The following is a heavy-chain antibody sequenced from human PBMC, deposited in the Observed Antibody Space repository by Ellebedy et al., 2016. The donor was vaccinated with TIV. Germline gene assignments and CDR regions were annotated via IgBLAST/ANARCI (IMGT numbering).Heavy chain of an antibody. CDR2: IYSGGST. CDR3: ASRCSSTSCYQEGRDAFDI. D-gene: IGHD2-2*01. V-gene: IGHV3-66*01. CDR1: GFTVSSNY. Sequence: PGGSLRLSCAASGFTVSSNYMSWVRQAPGKGLEWVSVIYSGGSTYYADSVKGRFTISRDNSKNTLYLQMNSLRAEDTAVYYCASRCSSTSCYQEGRDAFDIWGQGTMVTVSS. J-gene: IGHJ3*02.